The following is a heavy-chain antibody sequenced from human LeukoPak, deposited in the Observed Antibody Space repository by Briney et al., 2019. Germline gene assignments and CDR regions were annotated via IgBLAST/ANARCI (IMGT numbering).Heavy chain of an antibody. V-gene: IGHV4-59*12. CDR3: ARDWFGGAMPFDY. Sequence: SETLSLTCTVSGGSIGTYYWSWVRQPPGKGMEWIGYVYYSGSTYSNPSLKSRVTISVDTSKNQFSLKLSSVTAADTAVYYCARDWFGGAMPFDYWGQGTLVTVSS. D-gene: IGHD3-16*01. CDR2: VYYSGST. J-gene: IGHJ4*02. CDR1: GGSIGTYY.